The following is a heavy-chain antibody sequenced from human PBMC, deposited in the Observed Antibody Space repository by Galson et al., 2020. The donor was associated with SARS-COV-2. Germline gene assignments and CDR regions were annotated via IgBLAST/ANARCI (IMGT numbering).Heavy chain of an antibody. CDR3: ARLKMCSSTSCSFESNWFDS. J-gene: IGHJ5*01. CDR2: INHSGST. CDR1: GGSFSGYY. V-gene: IGHV4-34*01. D-gene: IGHD2-2*01. Sequence: SETLSLTCAVYGGSFSGYYWSWIRQPPGKGLEWIGEINHSGSTNYNPSLKSRVTISVDTSKNQFSLKLSSVTAADTAVYYCARLKMCSSTSCSFESNWFDSWGQGTLVTVSS.